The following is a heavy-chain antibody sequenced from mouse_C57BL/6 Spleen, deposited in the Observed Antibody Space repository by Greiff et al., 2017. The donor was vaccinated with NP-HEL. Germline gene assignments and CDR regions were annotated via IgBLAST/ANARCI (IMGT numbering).Heavy chain of an antibody. D-gene: IGHD1-1*01. V-gene: IGHV1-64*01. CDR3: ALITTVVEGYFDV. CDR2: IHPNSGST. J-gene: IGHJ1*03. Sequence: VQLQQPGAELVKPGASVKLSCKASGYTFTSYWMHWVKQRPGQGLEWIGMIHPNSGSTNYNEKFKSKATLTVDKSSSTAYMQLSSLTSEDSAVYYCALITTVVEGYFDVWGTGTTVTVSS. CDR1: GYTFTSYW.